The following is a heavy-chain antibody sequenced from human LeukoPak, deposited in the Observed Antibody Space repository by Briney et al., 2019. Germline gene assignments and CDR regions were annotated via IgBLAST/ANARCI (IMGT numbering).Heavy chain of an antibody. CDR1: GFTFSSYA. J-gene: IGHJ4*02. D-gene: IGHD1-14*01. CDR2: ISGSGGST. CDR3: ARNQRRLDY. Sequence: GGSLRLSCAAFGFTFSSYAMSWVRQAPGKGLEWVSAISGSGGSTYYADSVKGRFTISRDNAKNSLYLQMNSLRAEDTAVYYCARNQRRLDYWGQGTLVTVSS. V-gene: IGHV3-23*01.